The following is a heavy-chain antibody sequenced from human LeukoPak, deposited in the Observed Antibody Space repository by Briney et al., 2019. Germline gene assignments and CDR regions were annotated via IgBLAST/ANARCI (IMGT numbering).Heavy chain of an antibody. V-gene: IGHV4-59*01. CDR3: ARGGYYDSSGYYGGRLDY. CDR1: GGSISSYY. Sequence: SETLSLTCTVSGGSISSYYWTWIRLPPGKGLEWIGCIYYSGSTNYNPSLKSRVTISVDTSKNQFSLKLSSVTAADTAVYYCARGGYYDSSGYYGGRLDYWGQGTLVTVSS. J-gene: IGHJ4*02. CDR2: IYYSGST. D-gene: IGHD3-22*01.